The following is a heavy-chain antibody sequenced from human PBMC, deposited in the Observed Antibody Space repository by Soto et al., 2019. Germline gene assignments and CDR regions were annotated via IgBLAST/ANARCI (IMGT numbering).Heavy chain of an antibody. CDR3: ATDGSYAQHV. J-gene: IGHJ6*04. CDR2: INSDGSTT. Sequence: PWGSLSLSCAASGFTFSSTWMHWVRHAPGKGLVWVSHINSDGSTTTYADSVRGRFTISRDNAKNTVYLQMNSLRAEDTAVYYCATDGSYAQHVWGKGTPVIVSA. D-gene: IGHD3-16*01. V-gene: IGHV3-74*03. CDR1: GFTFSSTW.